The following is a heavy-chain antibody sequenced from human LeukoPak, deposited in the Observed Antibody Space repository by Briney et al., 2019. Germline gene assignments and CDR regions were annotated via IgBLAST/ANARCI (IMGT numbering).Heavy chain of an antibody. CDR3: AREGGPYRPLDY. CDR1: GFTFSSYE. V-gene: IGHV4-34*01. CDR2: VNLQGST. Sequence: GSLRLSCAASGFTFSSYEMNWVRQPPGKGLEWIGEVNLQGSTNYNPSLMGRVAISVDKSENHISLQLTSVTAADTAVYYCAREGGPYRPLDYSGQETLVTVSS. J-gene: IGHJ4*02.